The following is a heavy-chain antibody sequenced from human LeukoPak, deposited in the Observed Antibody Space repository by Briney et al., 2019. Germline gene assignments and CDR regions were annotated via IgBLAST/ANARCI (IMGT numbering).Heavy chain of an antibody. Sequence: GGSLRLSCAASGFTFRSYEMNWVRQAPGKGLEWVSYISSSGTTIYYADSVKGRFTISRDNAKNSLYLQMNSLRAEDTAVYYCARVPGGDSSSWFWFDPWGQGTLVTVSS. D-gene: IGHD6-13*01. V-gene: IGHV3-48*03. J-gene: IGHJ5*02. CDR2: ISSSGTTI. CDR3: ARVPGGDSSSWFWFDP. CDR1: GFTFRSYE.